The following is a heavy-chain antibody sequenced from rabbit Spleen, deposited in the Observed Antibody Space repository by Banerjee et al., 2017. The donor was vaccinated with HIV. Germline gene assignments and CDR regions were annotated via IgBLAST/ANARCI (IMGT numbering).Heavy chain of an antibody. Sequence: QEQLMESGGGLVQPGGSLKLSCKASGFDFSSYGVSWVRQAPGKGLEWIGYIDPLFGNTSYASWVNGRFTISSHNAQKTLYLQLNSLTAADTATYFCVRDQAGDAGYGDFGHAAMWGPGTLVTVS. CDR2: IDPLFGNT. CDR3: VRDQAGDAGYGDFGHAAM. V-gene: IGHV1S47*01. J-gene: IGHJ4*01. D-gene: IGHD4-2*01. CDR1: GFDFSSYG.